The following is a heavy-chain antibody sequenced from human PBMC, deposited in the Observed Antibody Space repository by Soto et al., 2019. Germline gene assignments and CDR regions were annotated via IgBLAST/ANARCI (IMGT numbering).Heavy chain of an antibody. D-gene: IGHD2-2*03. V-gene: IGHV1-18*01. CDR1: GYTFTSHG. CDR2: ISTYNGNR. J-gene: IGHJ5*01. CDR3: ARDGDGYSAAFDS. Sequence: QFQLVQSGAEVKRPGASVKVSCKASGYTFTSHGIAWVRQAPGQGLEWMGWISTYNGNRIYAQKVQDRITMTTDTSASTAYMDLRSLRDDDTGVYYCARDGDGYSAAFDSWGQGTLVTVSS.